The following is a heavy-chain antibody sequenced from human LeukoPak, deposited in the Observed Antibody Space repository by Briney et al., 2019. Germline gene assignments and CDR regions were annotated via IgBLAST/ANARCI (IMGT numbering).Heavy chain of an antibody. CDR2: ISAYNGNT. V-gene: IGHV1-18*01. J-gene: IGHJ6*03. CDR3: ARSPYCSSTSCYAGPDYYYYYMDV. Sequence: GASVKVSCKASGYTFTSYGISWVRQAPGQGLEWRGWISAYNGNTNYAQKLQGRVTMTTDTSTSTAYMELRSLRSDDTAVYYCARSPYCSSTSCYAGPDYYYYYMDVWGKGTTVTVSS. D-gene: IGHD2-2*01. CDR1: GYTFTSYG.